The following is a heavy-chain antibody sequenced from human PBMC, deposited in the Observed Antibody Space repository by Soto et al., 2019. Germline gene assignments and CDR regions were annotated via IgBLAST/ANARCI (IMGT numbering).Heavy chain of an antibody. D-gene: IGHD3-3*01. J-gene: IGHJ4*02. CDR3: AGYWSGTPFDS. V-gene: IGHV1-3*01. CDR1: GYTFTSYA. Sequence: GASVKVSCKASGYTFTSYAMHWVRQAPGQSLEWMGWINASTGDTNYAQRFQGRVTMTRDTSASTAYLELSGLTFDDPAVYYCAGYWSGTPFDSLGQGTLVTVSS. CDR2: INASTGDT.